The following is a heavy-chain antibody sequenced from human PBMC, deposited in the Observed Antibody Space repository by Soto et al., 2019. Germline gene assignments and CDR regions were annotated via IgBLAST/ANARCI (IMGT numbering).Heavy chain of an antibody. CDR2: IIPIFGTA. D-gene: IGHD4-4*01. CDR1: GGTFSSYA. J-gene: IGHJ4*02. Sequence: QVQLVQSGAEVKKPGSSVKVSCKASGGTFSSYAISWVRQAPGQGLEWMGGIIPIFGTANYAQKFQGRVTITADEYTSTAYIELSSRRTEDTAVYYCARSAHDYGNRFGFDYWGQGTLVTVSS. V-gene: IGHV1-69*12. CDR3: ARSAHDYGNRFGFDY.